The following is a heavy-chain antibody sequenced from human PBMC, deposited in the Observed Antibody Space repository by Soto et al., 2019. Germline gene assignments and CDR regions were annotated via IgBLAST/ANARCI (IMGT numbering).Heavy chain of an antibody. V-gene: IGHV4-34*01. D-gene: IGHD6-25*01. CDR3: TRAERLPRSWYDP. CDR1: GGSFSNYY. J-gene: IGHJ5*02. CDR2: VNHSGEA. Sequence: SETLSLTCGVYGGSFSNYYWIWVRQPPGKGLEWIGAVNHSGEATYNPSLQSRITLSLDTSNNQFSLKMTSVTAADTAMYLCTRAERLPRSWYDPWGQGTQVTVSS.